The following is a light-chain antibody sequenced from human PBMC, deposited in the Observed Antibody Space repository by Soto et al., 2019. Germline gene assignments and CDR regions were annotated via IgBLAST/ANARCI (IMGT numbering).Light chain of an antibody. Sequence: DIQMTQSRSSLSASVGDRVTITCRASQSISNYLNWYQQKPGKAPKVLIYAASTVQSGVPSRFSGSGSGTDFTLTITSLQPEDFATYYCQQSHRTPITFGQGTRLEIK. CDR3: QQSHRTPIT. V-gene: IGKV1-39*01. CDR1: QSISNY. CDR2: AAS. J-gene: IGKJ5*01.